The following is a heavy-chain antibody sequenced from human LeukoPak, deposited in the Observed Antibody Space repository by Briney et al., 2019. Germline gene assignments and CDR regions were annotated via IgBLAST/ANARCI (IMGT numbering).Heavy chain of an antibody. CDR2: IYYSGST. J-gene: IGHJ5*02. D-gene: IGHD3-10*01. CDR1: GGSISSGDYY. V-gene: IGHV4-30-4*01. CDR3: AREELLWFGELGVGWFDP. Sequence: SETLSLTCTVSGGSISSGDYYWSWIRQPPGKGLEWIGYIYYSGSTYYNPSLKSRVTISVDTSKNQFSLKLNAVTAADTAVYYCAREELLWFGELGVGWFDPWDQGTLVTVSS.